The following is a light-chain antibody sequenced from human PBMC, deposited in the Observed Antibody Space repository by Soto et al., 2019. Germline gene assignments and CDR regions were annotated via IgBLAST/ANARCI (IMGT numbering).Light chain of an antibody. Sequence: QSALTQPASVSGSPGQSIAISCTGTTSDVGRYNYVSWYQQHPGRAPKLMIYDVSNRPSGVSNRFSGSKSGNTASLTISGLQAEDEADYYCSSHTSSGTRVFGGGTKLT. CDR1: TSDVGRYNY. CDR3: SSHTSSGTRV. V-gene: IGLV2-14*01. CDR2: DVS. J-gene: IGLJ2*01.